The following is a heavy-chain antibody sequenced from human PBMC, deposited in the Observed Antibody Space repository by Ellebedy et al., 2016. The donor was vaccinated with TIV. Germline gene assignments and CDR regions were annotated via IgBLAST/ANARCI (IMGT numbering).Heavy chain of an antibody. Sequence: MPSETLSLTCTVSGGSMTSFYWSWIRQSPEKGLEWIGNIYYVGSTDYSPSLRTRVTIPLDTSKNQFSLKLTSVTPADTAIYYCARGSGGTQNGAFDSWGLGTLVTVSP. CDR3: ARGSGGTQNGAFDS. CDR1: GGSMTSFY. J-gene: IGHJ4*02. D-gene: IGHD2-15*01. V-gene: IGHV4-59*01. CDR2: IYYVGST.